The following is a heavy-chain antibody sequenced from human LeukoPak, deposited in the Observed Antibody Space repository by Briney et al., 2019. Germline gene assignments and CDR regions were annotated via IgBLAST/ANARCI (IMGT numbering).Heavy chain of an antibody. V-gene: IGHV3-23*01. Sequence: PGGSLRLSCAASGISFTSYAMNWVRQAPGKGLEWVSVISGSGAGTYYADSVRGRFTISRDNSKNTLYLQMNNLSADDTAVYYCARAGYSYGSVFFDYWGQGTLVTVSS. CDR3: ARAGYSYGSVFFDY. CDR1: GISFTSYA. CDR2: ISGSGAGT. J-gene: IGHJ4*02. D-gene: IGHD5-18*01.